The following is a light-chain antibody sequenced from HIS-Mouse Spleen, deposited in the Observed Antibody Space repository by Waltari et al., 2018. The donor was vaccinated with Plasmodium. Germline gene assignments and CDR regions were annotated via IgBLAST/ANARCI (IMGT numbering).Light chain of an antibody. CDR1: ALPKKY. Sequence: SYELTQPPSVSVSPGQTARITCAGDALPKKYAYWYQPKSGQAPVLVKYEESKRPSGIPEIFSGSSSGTIATLTISGAQVEDEADYYCYSTDSSGNHRVFGGGTKLTVL. J-gene: IGLJ3*02. CDR3: YSTDSSGNHRV. CDR2: EES. V-gene: IGLV3-10*01.